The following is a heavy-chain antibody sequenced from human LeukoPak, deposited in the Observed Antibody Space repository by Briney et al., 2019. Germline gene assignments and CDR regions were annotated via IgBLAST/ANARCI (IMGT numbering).Heavy chain of an antibody. J-gene: IGHJ4*02. Sequence: PGGSLRLSCAPSGFTFSDYYMSWIRQAPGKGLEWVSYISSSGSTIYYADSVKGRFTISRDNDKNSLYLQMNSLRADETAIYYCASRPRADMGPLDYWGQGTLVTVST. D-gene: IGHD1-14*01. CDR3: ASRPRADMGPLDY. V-gene: IGHV3-11*01. CDR1: GFTFSDYY. CDR2: ISSSGSTI.